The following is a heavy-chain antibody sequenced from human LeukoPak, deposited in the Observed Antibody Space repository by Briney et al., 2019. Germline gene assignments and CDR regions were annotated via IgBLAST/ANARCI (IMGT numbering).Heavy chain of an antibody. CDR3: ARHGTYYYDSSGYPFDY. Sequence: SETLSLTCTVSGGSISSYYWSWLRQPPGKGLGWIGYIYYSGSTNYNPSLKSRVTISVDTSKNQFSLKLSSVTAADTAVYYCARHGTYYYDSSGYPFDYWGQGTLVTVSS. D-gene: IGHD3-22*01. CDR1: GGSISSYY. CDR2: IYYSGST. V-gene: IGHV4-59*08. J-gene: IGHJ4*02.